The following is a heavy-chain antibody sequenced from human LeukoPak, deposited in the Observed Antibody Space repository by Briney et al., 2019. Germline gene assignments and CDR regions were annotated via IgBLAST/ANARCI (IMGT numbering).Heavy chain of an antibody. J-gene: IGHJ4*02. D-gene: IGHD3-10*01. V-gene: IGHV4-59*01. Sequence: SETLSLTCTVSGGSFRSYYWSWIRQPPGKGLEWIGYIYYSGSTNYNPSPKSRVTISLDTSKNQFSLKLSSVTAADTAVYYCARSELLWFGGVNSGFDYWGQGTLVTVSS. CDR3: ARSELLWFGGVNSGFDY. CDR2: IYYSGST. CDR1: GGSFRSYY.